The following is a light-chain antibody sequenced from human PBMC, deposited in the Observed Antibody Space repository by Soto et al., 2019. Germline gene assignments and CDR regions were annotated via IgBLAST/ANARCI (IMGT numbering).Light chain of an antibody. Sequence: DIVMTQSPDSLAVYLGERATINCKSSQSVLYSSNNKNYLAWYQQKPGQPPKLLIYWASTRESGVPDRFSGSGSGTDFTLTISSLQAEDVAVYYCQQYYSTLHTFGQGTKLEIK. CDR1: QSVLYSSNNKNY. CDR3: QQYYSTLHT. V-gene: IGKV4-1*01. J-gene: IGKJ2*01. CDR2: WAS.